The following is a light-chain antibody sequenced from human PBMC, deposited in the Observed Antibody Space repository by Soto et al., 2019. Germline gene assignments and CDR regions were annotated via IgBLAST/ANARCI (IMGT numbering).Light chain of an antibody. CDR2: EVS. CDR3: TSYGGSNNLV. V-gene: IGLV2-8*01. CDR1: SIDVGGYNY. Sequence: QSALTQPPSASGSPGQSVTISCTGTSIDVGGYNYVSWYQQHPGKSPKVMIYEVSKRPSGVPDRFSGSKSGNTASLTVSGLQAEDEADYYCTSYGGSNNLVFGGGTTLTVL. J-gene: IGLJ2*01.